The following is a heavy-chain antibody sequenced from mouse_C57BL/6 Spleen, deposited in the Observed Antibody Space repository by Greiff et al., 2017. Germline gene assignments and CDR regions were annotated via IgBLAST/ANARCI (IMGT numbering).Heavy chain of an antibody. CDR2: IDPENGDT. CDR3: TTKLTFDY. CDR1: GFNIKDDY. J-gene: IGHJ2*01. Sequence: VQLKESGAELVRPGASVQLSCTASGFNIKDDYMHWVKQRPEQGLEWIGWIDPENGDTEYASKFQGKATITADTSSNTAYLQLSSLTSEDTAVYYCTTKLTFDYWGQGTTLTVSS. D-gene: IGHD4-1*01. V-gene: IGHV14-4*01.